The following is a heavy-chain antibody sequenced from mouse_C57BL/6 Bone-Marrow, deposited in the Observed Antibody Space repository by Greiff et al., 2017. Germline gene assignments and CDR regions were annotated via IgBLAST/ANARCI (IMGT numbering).Heavy chain of an antibody. Sequence: VQLQQSGPELVKPGASVKISCKASGYSFTSYYIHWVKQRPGQGLEWIGWIYPGSGNTKYNEKFKGKATLTADPSSSTAYRQLSSLTSEDSAVYYCARRVYGNYVNFDYWGQGTTLTVSS. D-gene: IGHD2-1*01. V-gene: IGHV1-66*01. CDR1: GYSFTSYY. CDR2: IYPGSGNT. J-gene: IGHJ2*01. CDR3: ARRVYGNYVNFDY.